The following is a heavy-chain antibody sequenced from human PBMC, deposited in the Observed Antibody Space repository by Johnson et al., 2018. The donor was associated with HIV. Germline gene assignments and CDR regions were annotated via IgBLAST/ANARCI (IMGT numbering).Heavy chain of an antibody. CDR2: ISWNSGII. J-gene: IGHJ3*02. CDR3: ARPEGRMGGAFDI. V-gene: IGHV3-9*01. D-gene: IGHD3-16*01. Sequence: VQLVESGGGLIQPGRSLRLSCAASGFTFDDYAMHWVRQAPGKGLEWVSGISWNSGIIGYADSVKGRFTISRDNTKNSLYLQMNTLRAEDTALYYCARPEGRMGGAFDIWGQGTMVTVSS. CDR1: GFTFDDYA.